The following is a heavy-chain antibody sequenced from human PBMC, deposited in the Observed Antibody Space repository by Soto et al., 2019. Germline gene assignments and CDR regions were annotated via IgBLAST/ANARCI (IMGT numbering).Heavy chain of an antibody. V-gene: IGHV3-33*01. CDR3: ARDTAMSGGWFDP. CDR1: GFTFSSYG. D-gene: IGHD5-18*01. J-gene: IGHJ5*02. CDR2: IWYDGSNK. Sequence: QVQLVESGGGVVQPGRSLRLSCAASGFTFSSYGMHWVRQAPGKGLEWVAVIWYDGSNKYYADSVKGRFTISRDNSKNPLYLQMNSLRAEDTAVYYCARDTAMSGGWFDPWGQGTLVTVSS.